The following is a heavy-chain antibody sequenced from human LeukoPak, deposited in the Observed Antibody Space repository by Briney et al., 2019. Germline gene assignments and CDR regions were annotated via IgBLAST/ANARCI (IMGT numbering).Heavy chain of an antibody. V-gene: IGHV3-7*01. CDR2: IKQDGSEK. D-gene: IGHD5-24*01. CDR3: ARTGRWLQSEHIDY. J-gene: IGHJ4*02. Sequence: GGSLRLSCAASGFTFSSYWMSWVRQAPGKGLEWVANIKQDGSEKYYVDSVKGRFTISRDNAKNSLYLQMNSLRAEDTAVYYCARTGRWLQSEHIDYWGQGTLVTVSS. CDR1: GFTFSSYW.